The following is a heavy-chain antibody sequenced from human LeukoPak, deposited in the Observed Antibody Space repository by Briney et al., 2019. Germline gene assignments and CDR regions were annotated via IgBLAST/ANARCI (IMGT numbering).Heavy chain of an antibody. CDR2: ISGSTSYI. CDR1: AFTFRTYS. Sequence: GGSLRLSCVASAFTFRTYSMHWVRQAPGKGLEWVSSISGSTSYIYYADSVRGRFTISRDNAKDSLYLQMNSLRPEDTAVYYCARGSDFVWGSYRPYFDYWGQGTLVTVSS. J-gene: IGHJ4*02. CDR3: ARGSDFVWGSYRPYFDY. V-gene: IGHV3-21*01. D-gene: IGHD3-16*02.